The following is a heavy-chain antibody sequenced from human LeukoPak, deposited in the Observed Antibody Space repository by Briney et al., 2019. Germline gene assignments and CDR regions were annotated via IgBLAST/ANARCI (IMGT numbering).Heavy chain of an antibody. V-gene: IGHV3-30*18. Sequence: GGSLRLSCASSGFTFSTYGMHWVRQAPGKGLGWVAVISYDGTNKYYADSVKGRFTISRDNSKNTLYLQMNSLRAEDTAVYYCAKDLGIVVVPAAIAGFDYWGQGTLVAVSS. CDR2: ISYDGTNK. CDR1: GFTFSTYG. CDR3: AKDLGIVVVPAAIAGFDY. J-gene: IGHJ4*02. D-gene: IGHD2-2*03.